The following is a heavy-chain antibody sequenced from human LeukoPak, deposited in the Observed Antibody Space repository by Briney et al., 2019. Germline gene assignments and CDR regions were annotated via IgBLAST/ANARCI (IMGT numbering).Heavy chain of an antibody. D-gene: IGHD1-1*01. J-gene: IGHJ4*02. CDR3: ARSQLSKVRSFDY. Sequence: SETLSLTCVVYGGSFSGYYWSWIRQPPGKGLEWIGYIYYSGSTNYNPSLKSRVTISVDTSKNQFTLKLSSVTAADTAVYYCARSQLSKVRSFDYWGQGTLVTVSS. CDR2: IYYSGST. CDR1: GGSFSGYY. V-gene: IGHV4-59*08.